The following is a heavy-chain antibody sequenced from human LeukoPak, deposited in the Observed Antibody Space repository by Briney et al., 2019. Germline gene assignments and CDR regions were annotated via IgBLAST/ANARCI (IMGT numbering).Heavy chain of an antibody. CDR3: ASGGRIYYDFWSGYYHDY. D-gene: IGHD3-3*01. Sequence: GGSLRLSCVVSGFIVSGDYMSWVRQAPGKGLEWVSSISSSSSYIYYADSVKGRFTISRDNAKNSLYLQMNSLRAEDTAVYCCASGGRIYYDFWSGYYHDYWGQGTLVTVSS. CDR1: GFIVSGDY. CDR2: ISSSSSYI. V-gene: IGHV3-21*01. J-gene: IGHJ4*02.